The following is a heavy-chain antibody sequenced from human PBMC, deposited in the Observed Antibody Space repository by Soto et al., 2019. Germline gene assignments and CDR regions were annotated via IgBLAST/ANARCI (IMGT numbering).Heavy chain of an antibody. CDR3: ARIAATDY. Sequence: QVQLQQWGAGLLKPSETLSLTCAVYGGSFSGYYWSWIRQPPGKGLEWIGQINHRGSTNYNPSLKSRVTISVDTSKNQFSLKLSSVTAADTAVYYCARIAATDYWGQGTLVTVSS. CDR2: INHRGST. V-gene: IGHV4-34*01. CDR1: GGSFSGYY. J-gene: IGHJ4*02. D-gene: IGHD6-13*01.